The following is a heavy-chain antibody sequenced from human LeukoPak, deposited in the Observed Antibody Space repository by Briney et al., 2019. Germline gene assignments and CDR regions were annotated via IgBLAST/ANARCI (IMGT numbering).Heavy chain of an antibody. CDR3: VRGFSSSFVFDY. Sequence: ASVKVSCKASGYTFSGYYMHWVRQAPGQGLEWMGWIDPNSGGTNYAQKFQGRVTMTRDTSFSTAYMDLIRVRSDDTAVYYCVRGFSSSFVFDYWGQGTLVTVSS. V-gene: IGHV1-2*02. D-gene: IGHD6-13*01. CDR1: GYTFSGYY. J-gene: IGHJ4*02. CDR2: IDPNSGGT.